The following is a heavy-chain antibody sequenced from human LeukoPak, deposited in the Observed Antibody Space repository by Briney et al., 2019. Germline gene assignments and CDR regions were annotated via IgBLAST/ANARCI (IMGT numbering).Heavy chain of an antibody. D-gene: IGHD3-10*01. CDR1: GGSISYYY. J-gene: IGHJ5*02. CDR3: ASYGSGSYYNNWFDP. Sequence: SETLSLTCTVSGGSISYYYWSWIRQPPGKGLEWIGYIYYSGSTNYNSSFKGRVTISIDTSKNQFSLKLSSVTAADTAVYYCASYGSGSYYNNWFDPWGQGTLVTVSS. CDR2: IYYSGST. V-gene: IGHV4-59*08.